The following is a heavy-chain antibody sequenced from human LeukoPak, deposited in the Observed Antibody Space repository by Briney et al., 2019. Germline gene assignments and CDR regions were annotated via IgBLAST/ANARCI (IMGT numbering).Heavy chain of an antibody. CDR1: GFTFNDHA. D-gene: IGHD3-22*01. J-gene: IGHJ3*02. CDR3: ASYYYDTTGLGAVDI. CDR2: INWNSDNI. Sequence: GRSLRLSCAASGFTFNDHAMYWVRQAPGKGLEWVSGINWNSDNIGYADSAKGRFTISRDDAKNSLFLQMNSLRAEDTALYARASYYYDTTGLGAVDIWGQGTMVTVSS. V-gene: IGHV3-9*01.